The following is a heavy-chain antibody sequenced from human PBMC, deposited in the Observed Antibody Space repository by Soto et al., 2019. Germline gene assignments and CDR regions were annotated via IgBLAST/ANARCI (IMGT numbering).Heavy chain of an antibody. D-gene: IGHD3-22*01. CDR3: ARGPDSSGCFDI. CDR1: GGSISSGGYY. V-gene: IGHV4-31*01. J-gene: IGHJ3*02. CDR2: IYYSGST. Sequence: QVQLQESGPGLVKPSQTLSLTCTVSGGSISSGGYYWSWIRQHPGKGLEWIGYIYYSGSTYYNPSLKCLGTIAVDTSKNQFSLKLSSVPAADTAVYYCARGPDSSGCFDIWGQGTMVTVSS.